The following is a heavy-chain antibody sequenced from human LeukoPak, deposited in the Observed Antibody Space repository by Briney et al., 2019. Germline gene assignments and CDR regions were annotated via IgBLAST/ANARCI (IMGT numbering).Heavy chain of an antibody. CDR3: ARGRGAFDI. CDR1: GGSISSYY. D-gene: IGHD3-10*01. CDR2: IYYSGST. V-gene: IGHV4-59*01. Sequence: SETLSLTCTVSGGSISSYYWSWIRQPPGKGLEWIGYIYYSGSTNYNPSLKSRVTISVDTSKNQFSLKLSSVTAADTAVYYCARGRGAFDIWGQGTMVTVSS. J-gene: IGHJ3*02.